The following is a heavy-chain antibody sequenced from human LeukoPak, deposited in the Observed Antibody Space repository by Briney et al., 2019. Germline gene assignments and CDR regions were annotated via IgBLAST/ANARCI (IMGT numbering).Heavy chain of an antibody. D-gene: IGHD3-22*01. CDR1: GGSFSGYY. V-gene: IGHV4-34*01. J-gene: IGHJ6*03. CDR2: INHSGST. Sequence: SETLSLTCAVYGGSFSGYYWSWIRQPPGKGLDWIGEINHSGSTNYNPSLKSRVTISVDTSKNQFSLKLSSVTAADTAVYYCARKARTSGYYPPYYYYMDVWGKGTTVTVSS. CDR3: ARKARTSGYYPPYYYYMDV.